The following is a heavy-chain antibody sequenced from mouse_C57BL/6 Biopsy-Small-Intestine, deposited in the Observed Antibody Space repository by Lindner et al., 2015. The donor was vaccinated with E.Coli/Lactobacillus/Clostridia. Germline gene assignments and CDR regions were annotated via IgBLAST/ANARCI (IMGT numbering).Heavy chain of an antibody. CDR3: ARASNYDYAMDY. J-gene: IGHJ4*01. CDR2: FHPYNDDT. V-gene: IGHV1-47*01. D-gene: IGHD2-5*01. Sequence: VQLQESGAELVKPGASVKMSCKASGYTFTTYPIEWMKQNHGKSLEWIGNFHPYNDDTKYNETFKGKATLTVDKSSSTVYLELSRLTSDDSAVYYCARASNYDYAMDYWGQGTSVTVSS. CDR1: GYTFTTYP.